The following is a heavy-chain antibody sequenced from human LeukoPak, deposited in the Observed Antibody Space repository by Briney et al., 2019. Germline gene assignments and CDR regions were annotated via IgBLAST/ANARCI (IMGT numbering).Heavy chain of an antibody. J-gene: IGHJ4*02. D-gene: IGHD4-17*01. V-gene: IGHV3-66*02. CDR3: ARFTVTTFYFDY. CDR1: GFTVSSNY. Sequence: GGSLRLSCAASGFTVSSNYMGWVRQAPGKGLEWVSVIYSGGSTYYADSVKGRFTISRDNSKNTLYLQMNSLRAEDTAVYYCARFTVTTFYFDYWGQGTLVTVSS. CDR2: IYSGGST.